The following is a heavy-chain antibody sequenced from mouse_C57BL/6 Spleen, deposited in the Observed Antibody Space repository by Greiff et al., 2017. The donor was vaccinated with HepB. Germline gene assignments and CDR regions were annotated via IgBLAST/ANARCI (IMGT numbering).Heavy chain of an antibody. Sequence: EVMLVESGGGLVQPKGSLKLSCAASGFSFNTYAMNWVRQAPGKGLEWVARIRSKSNNYATYYADSVKDRFTISRDDSESMLYLQMNNLKTEDTAMYYCVRQSLGPGMDYWGQGTSVTVSS. CDR1: GFSFNTYA. J-gene: IGHJ4*01. D-gene: IGHD4-1*01. CDR3: VRQSLGPGMDY. V-gene: IGHV10-1*01. CDR2: IRSKSNNYAT.